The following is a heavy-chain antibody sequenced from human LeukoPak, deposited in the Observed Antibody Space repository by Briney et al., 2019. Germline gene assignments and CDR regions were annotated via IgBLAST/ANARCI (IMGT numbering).Heavy chain of an antibody. CDR1: GYTFTSYG. Sequence: GASVKVSRKASGYTFTSYGINWVRPAPGQGLEWMGWISGYNGDAIYAQKLQGRVTLTTDTPTTTAYMELRSLKFDDTAVYYCARDDRSVDTAMSFQRWGQGTLVTVSS. V-gene: IGHV1-18*01. J-gene: IGHJ1*01. CDR2: ISGYNGDA. D-gene: IGHD5-18*01. CDR3: ARDDRSVDTAMSFQR.